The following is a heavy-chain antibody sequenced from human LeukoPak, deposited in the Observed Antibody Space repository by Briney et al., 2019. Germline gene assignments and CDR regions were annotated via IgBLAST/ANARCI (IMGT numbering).Heavy chain of an antibody. J-gene: IGHJ4*02. CDR1: GGSISSRSYY. Sequence: SETLSLTCTVSGGSISSRSYYWGWIRQSPGKGLEWIGSMYYSGSTYYNPSLKSRVTISVDTSKNQFPLKLSSVTAADTAVYYCARLQRGRFGGLFTSSFDYWGQGTLVTVSS. D-gene: IGHD3-10*01. CDR2: MYYSGST. CDR3: ARLQRGRFGGLFTSSFDY. V-gene: IGHV4-39*01.